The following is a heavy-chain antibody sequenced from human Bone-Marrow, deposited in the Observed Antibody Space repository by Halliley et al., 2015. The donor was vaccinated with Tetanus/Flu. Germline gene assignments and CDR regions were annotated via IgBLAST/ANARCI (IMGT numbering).Heavy chain of an antibody. CDR2: INPSGGST. D-gene: IGHD6-19*01. CDR3: AGGRDGCVTY. Sequence: QLVQSGAEVKKPGASVKVSCKASGYTFTKYYMHWVRQAPGQGLEWMGVINPSGGSTTYAQKFQGRVAVTRDTSTRTVYMELGDLRSDDTAVYCCAGGRDGCVTYWGRGTLVTVSS. CDR1: GYTFTKYY. J-gene: IGHJ4*02. V-gene: IGHV1-46*01.